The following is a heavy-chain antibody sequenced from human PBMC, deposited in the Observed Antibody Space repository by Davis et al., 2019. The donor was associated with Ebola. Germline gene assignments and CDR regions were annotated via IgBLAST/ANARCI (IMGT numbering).Heavy chain of an antibody. D-gene: IGHD6-6*01. CDR2: IYYSGST. CDR3: ASTEYSSSSVDY. V-gene: IGHV4-59*12. J-gene: IGHJ4*02. CDR1: GGSISSYY. Sequence: MPSETLSLTCTVSGGSISSYYWSWIRQPPGKGLEWIGYIYYSGSTYYNPSLKSRVTISVDTSKNQFSLKLSSVTAADTAVYYCASTEYSSSSVDYWGQGTLVTVSS.